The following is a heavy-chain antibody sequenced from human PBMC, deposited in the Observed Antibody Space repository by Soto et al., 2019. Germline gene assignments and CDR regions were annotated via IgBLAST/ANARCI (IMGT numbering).Heavy chain of an antibody. D-gene: IGHD6-13*01. Sequence: QVQLVQSGAEVKKPGASVKVSCKASGFILTGYGFSWVRQAPGQGLEWMGWISVYNGNIKYPQKFQGRVSMTTDTSTSTAYMELRSLRSDDTAVYYCARDGPRIVAAGTSLDYWGQGTLVTVSS. V-gene: IGHV1-18*01. CDR1: GFILTGYG. J-gene: IGHJ4*02. CDR3: ARDGPRIVAAGTSLDY. CDR2: ISVYNGNI.